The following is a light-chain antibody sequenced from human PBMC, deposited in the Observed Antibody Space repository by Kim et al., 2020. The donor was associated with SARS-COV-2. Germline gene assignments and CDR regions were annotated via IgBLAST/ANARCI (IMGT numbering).Light chain of an antibody. CDR3: QQSYSTPYT. J-gene: IGKJ2*01. CDR2: AAS. CDR1: QSISSY. Sequence: DIQMTQSPSSLSASVGDRVTITCRASQSISSYLNWYQQKPGKAPKLLISAASSLQSGVPSRFSGSGSGTDFTLTISSLQPEDFATFYCQQSYSTPYTFGQGT. V-gene: IGKV1-39*01.